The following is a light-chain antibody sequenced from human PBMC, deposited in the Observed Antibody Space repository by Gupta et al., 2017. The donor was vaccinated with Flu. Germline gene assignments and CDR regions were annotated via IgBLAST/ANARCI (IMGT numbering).Light chain of an antibody. V-gene: IGKV2D-29*01. Sequence: ATTGTPAISYCITSHCRRRQDGRRYLYWYQQKPGQPPQLLIYEASNLDCGVPDRFSGSGYGTDFTLKISRGEAEDVGVYYCKQRIHLPLTFGRGTKVEIK. CDR2: EAS. CDR3: KQRIHLPLT. J-gene: IGKJ4*01. CDR1: HCRRRQDGRRY.